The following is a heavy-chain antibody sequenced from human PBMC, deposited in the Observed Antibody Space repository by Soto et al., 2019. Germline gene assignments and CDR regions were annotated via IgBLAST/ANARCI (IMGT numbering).Heavy chain of an antibody. D-gene: IGHD2-21*02. V-gene: IGHV3-53*01. CDR1: EFTVSDNY. CDR2: IYSGGRT. CDR3: ASRPGGDHPYFDY. Sequence: EVQLVESGGGLIQPGGSLRLSCAASEFTVSDNYMSRVRQAPGKGLEWVSLIYSGGRTSYADSVKGRFTISRDNSKNTLYLQMNSLRDADTAIYYCASRPGGDHPYFDYWGQGTQVTVSS. J-gene: IGHJ4*02.